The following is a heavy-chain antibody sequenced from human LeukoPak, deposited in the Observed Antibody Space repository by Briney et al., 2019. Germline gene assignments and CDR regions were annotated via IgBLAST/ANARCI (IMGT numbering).Heavy chain of an antibody. CDR3: ARGFWTGVEY. D-gene: IGHD3/OR15-3a*01. Sequence: GGSLDLSCSVSGFTIISYAMHGVGQAPGKGREYVSTISSDGGSTFYADSVKGRFTISRDNAKNTLYLQMNSLGAEDTAVYYCARGFWTGVEYWGQGALVTVSS. V-gene: IGHV3-64*04. J-gene: IGHJ4*02. CDR2: ISSDGGST. CDR1: GFTIISYA.